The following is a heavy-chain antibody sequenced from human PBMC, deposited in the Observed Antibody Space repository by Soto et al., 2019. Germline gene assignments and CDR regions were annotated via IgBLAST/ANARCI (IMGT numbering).Heavy chain of an antibody. J-gene: IGHJ6*03. CDR3: ARVTDYYYYMDV. V-gene: IGHV1-18*01. CDR2: ISAYNGNT. CDR1: GYTFTSYG. Sequence: QVQLVQSGAEVKKPGASVKVSCKASGYTFTSYGISWVRQAPGQGLEWMGWISAYNGNTNYAQKLQGRVTMTTDTAPSTAYMELRSLRADDTAVYYWARVTDYYYYMDVWGKGTTVTVSS. D-gene: IGHD1-20*01.